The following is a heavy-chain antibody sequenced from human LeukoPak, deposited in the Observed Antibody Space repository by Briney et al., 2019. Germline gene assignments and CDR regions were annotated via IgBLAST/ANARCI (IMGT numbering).Heavy chain of an antibody. V-gene: IGHV4-31*03. Sequence: SQTLSLTCTVSGGSISSGGYYWSWIRQHPGKGLEWIGYIYYSGNTYYTPSLKSRVTMSVDTSKNQFSLNLSSVTAADTAVYFCARRLPSIAALDYWGQRILVTVSS. CDR1: GGSISSGGYY. CDR3: ARRLPSIAALDY. D-gene: IGHD2-15*01. CDR2: IYYSGNT. J-gene: IGHJ4*02.